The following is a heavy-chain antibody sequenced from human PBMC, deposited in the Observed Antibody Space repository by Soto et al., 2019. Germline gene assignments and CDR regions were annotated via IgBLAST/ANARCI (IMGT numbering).Heavy chain of an antibody. CDR3: ARLHRGDFDY. CDR2: IDHSGNT. CDR1: GGSISSGNW. Sequence: QVQLQESGPGLVKPSGTLSLTCAVSGGSISSGNWWSWVRQPPGEGLEWFGEIDHSGNTNYNPSLASGVPITVDKSKIQFSLKLSTVTAAAAAMYDCARLHRGDFDYWGQGTLVTVSS. D-gene: IGHD4-17*01. J-gene: IGHJ4*02. V-gene: IGHV4-4*02.